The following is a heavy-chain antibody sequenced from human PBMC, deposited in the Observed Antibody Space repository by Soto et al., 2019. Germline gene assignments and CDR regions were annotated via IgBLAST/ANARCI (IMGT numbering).Heavy chain of an antibody. CDR3: ASSVVLWFGELLNNNWFDP. J-gene: IGHJ5*02. V-gene: IGHV4-39*01. CDR1: GGSISSSSYY. Sequence: QLQLQESGPGLVKPSETLSLTCTVSGGSISSSSYYWGWIRQPPGKGLEWIGSIYYSGSTYYNPSLKSRVTISVDKSKNQFSLKLSSVTAADTAVYYCASSVVLWFGELLNNNWFDPWGQGTLVTVSS. CDR2: IYYSGST. D-gene: IGHD3-10*01.